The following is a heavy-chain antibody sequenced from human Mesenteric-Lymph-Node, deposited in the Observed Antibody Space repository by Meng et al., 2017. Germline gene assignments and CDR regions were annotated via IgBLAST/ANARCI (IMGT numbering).Heavy chain of an antibody. CDR2: IKPDGTAK. CDR1: GFAFSTYW. D-gene: IGHD4-17*01. J-gene: IGHJ3*02. V-gene: IGHV3-7*01. CDR3: AREGRLLGAYDI. Sequence: GGSLRLSCAASGFAFSTYWMNWVRQAPGKGLEWVGNIKPDGTAKFYVDSVKGRFTISRDNAENLLYLQMNSLRADDTAVYYCAREGRLLGAYDIWGQGTMVTVSS.